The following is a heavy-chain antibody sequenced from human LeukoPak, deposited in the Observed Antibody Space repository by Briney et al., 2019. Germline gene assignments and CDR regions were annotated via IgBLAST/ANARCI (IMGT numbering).Heavy chain of an antibody. Sequence: SETLPLTCTVSGGSISSYYWNWVRQPPGKGLEWIGYIYYSGRTNFNPSLKSRLTISVDTSNNQSSLKLTSLTAADTAVYYCASGKRVSYYDTSGYYYLDAFDIWGQGTMVTVSS. V-gene: IGHV4-59*01. D-gene: IGHD3-22*01. J-gene: IGHJ3*02. CDR3: ASGKRVSYYDTSGYYYLDAFDI. CDR1: GGSISSYY. CDR2: IYYSGRT.